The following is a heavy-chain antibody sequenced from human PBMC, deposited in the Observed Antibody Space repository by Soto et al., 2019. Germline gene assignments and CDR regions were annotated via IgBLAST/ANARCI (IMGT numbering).Heavy chain of an antibody. J-gene: IGHJ4*02. CDR1: GFTFSSYA. CDR2: LSGSGGST. V-gene: IGHV3-23*01. Sequence: EVQLLESGGGLVQPGGSLRLSCAASGFTFSSYAMSWVRQAPGKGLEWVSTLSGSGGSTYSADSVNGRFTISRDNSKNTLYLQMNSLRAEDKAVYYCEKDSTAYSSAYDFDSGGQGTLVTVTS. D-gene: IGHD6-6*01. CDR3: EKDSTAYSSAYDFDS.